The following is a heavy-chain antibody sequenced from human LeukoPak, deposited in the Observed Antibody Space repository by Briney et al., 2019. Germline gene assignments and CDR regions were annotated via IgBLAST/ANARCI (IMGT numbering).Heavy chain of an antibody. Sequence: TSETLSLTCSVAGDSISNYYWSWIRQPPGKGLEWIGWSYHRGSTSYNPSLKSRVAISVDTSKNQFSLKLSSMTAADTAVYYCASLPGYSSGWRHDYWGQGTLVTVSS. CDR1: GDSISNYY. CDR3: ASLPGYSSGWRHDY. CDR2: SYHRGST. J-gene: IGHJ4*02. V-gene: IGHV4-59*12. D-gene: IGHD6-19*01.